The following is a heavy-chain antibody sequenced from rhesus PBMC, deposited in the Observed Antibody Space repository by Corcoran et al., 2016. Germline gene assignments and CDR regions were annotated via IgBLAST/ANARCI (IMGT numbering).Heavy chain of an antibody. V-gene: IGHV4S10*01. Sequence: QVQLQESGPGVVKPSETLSLTCAVSGGSISDSYLWSWSRQTPGTGREWSGYIYGSITSTNYNPYLTSRVTISKDTSKNQFSLKLSSVTAADTAVYYCARGLGVTVLGLDSWGQGVVVTVSS. D-gene: IGHD4-23*01. CDR3: ARGLGVTVLGLDS. J-gene: IGHJ6*01. CDR1: GGSISDSYL. CDR2: IYGSITST.